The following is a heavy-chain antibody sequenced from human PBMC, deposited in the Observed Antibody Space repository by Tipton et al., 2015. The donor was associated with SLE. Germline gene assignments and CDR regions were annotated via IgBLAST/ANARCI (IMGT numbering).Heavy chain of an antibody. CDR1: GGSFSGYY. CDR3: ARDVATGMDY. J-gene: IGHJ4*02. V-gene: IGHV4-34*01. Sequence: TLSLTCAVYGGSFSGYYWSWIRQPPGKGLEWIGEINHSGSTNYNPSLKSRVTISVDTSKNQFSLQLNSVSPEDTAVYYCARDVATGMDYWGQGTLVTVSS. D-gene: IGHD1-26*01. CDR2: INHSGST.